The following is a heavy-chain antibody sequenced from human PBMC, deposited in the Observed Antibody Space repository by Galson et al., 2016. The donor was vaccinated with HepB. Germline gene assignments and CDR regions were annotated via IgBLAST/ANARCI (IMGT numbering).Heavy chain of an antibody. D-gene: IGHD3-3*01. J-gene: IGHJ4*02. CDR1: GYIFTNYW. CDR3: ARHTPVLSGYDFNY. Sequence: QSGAEVKKPGESLRISCRASGYIFTNYWISWVRQMPGKGLEWMGRVDPSDSFTDYSPSFQVHVTMSADKSITTAYLQWSSLEASDTAMYYCARHTPVLSGYDFNYWGQGTPVTVSS. CDR2: VDPSDSFT. V-gene: IGHV5-10-1*01.